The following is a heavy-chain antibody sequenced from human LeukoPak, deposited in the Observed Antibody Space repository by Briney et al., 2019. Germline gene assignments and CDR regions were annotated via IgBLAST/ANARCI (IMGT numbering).Heavy chain of an antibody. Sequence: SETLSLTCIVSGDTIDTRHFYWTWTRQPPGKGLEGIGSIYYNLSTSYNPSLLSGGTISVDTSKNQFSLRLTFVPAVETAMYYCAKGGDAYKVGYYWGPGTMVNVSS. CDR1: GDTIDTRHFY. V-gene: IGHV4-39*07. CDR3: AKGGDAYKVGYY. J-gene: IGHJ1*01. CDR2: IYYNLST. D-gene: IGHD5-24*01.